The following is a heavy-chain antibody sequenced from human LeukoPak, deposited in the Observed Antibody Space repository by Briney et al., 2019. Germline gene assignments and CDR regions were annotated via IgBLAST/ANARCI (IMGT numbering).Heavy chain of an antibody. CDR3: ARRPGDFWSGNWFDP. D-gene: IGHD3-3*01. J-gene: IGHJ5*02. CDR2: VGGTHSNI. V-gene: IGHV3-48*01. CDR1: GFTFSIYS. Sequence: GGSLRLSCAASGFTFSIYSMNWVRQAPGKGLEWVSYVGGTHSNIYYADSVKGRFTISRDNSKNTLYLQMNSLRAEDTAVYYCARRPGDFWSGNWFDPWGQGTLVTVSS.